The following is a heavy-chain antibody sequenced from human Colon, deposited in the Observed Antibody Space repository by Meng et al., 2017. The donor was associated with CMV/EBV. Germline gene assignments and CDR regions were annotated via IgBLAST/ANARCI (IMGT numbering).Heavy chain of an antibody. J-gene: IGHJ6*02. CDR2: ISDSGDRT. CDR1: DFTFRNYA. D-gene: IGHD3-3*01. CDR3: ARIFGHAAGHYYHALDV. Sequence: GESLKIPCAASDFTFRNYAMTWVRRAPGRGLEAVSSISDSGDRTYYEDSVRGRFTISRDNSKDTLYLQMNSLRAEDTAIYYCARIFGHAAGHYYHALDVWGQGTTVTVSS. V-gene: IGHV3-23*01.